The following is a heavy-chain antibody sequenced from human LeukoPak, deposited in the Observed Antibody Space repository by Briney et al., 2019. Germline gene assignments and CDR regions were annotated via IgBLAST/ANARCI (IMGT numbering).Heavy chain of an antibody. CDR1: GFTFSSYA. Sequence: GGSLRLSCAASGFTFSSYAMHWVRQAPGKGLEWVAVISDDGTKKYYADSVKGRITISRDNSKNTLYLQMISLRAEDTAVYYWARPPTFYYYFYYAMDVWGQGTTVTVSS. D-gene: IGHD3-16*01. CDR2: ISDDGTKK. J-gene: IGHJ6*02. CDR3: ARPPTFYYYFYYAMDV. V-gene: IGHV3-30-3*01.